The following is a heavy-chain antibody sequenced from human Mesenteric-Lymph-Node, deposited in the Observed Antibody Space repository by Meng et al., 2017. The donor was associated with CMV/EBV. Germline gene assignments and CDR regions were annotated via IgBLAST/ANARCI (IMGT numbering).Heavy chain of an antibody. V-gene: IGHV3-74*01. J-gene: IGHJ3*02. CDR2: INSDGSST. Sequence: GGSLRLSCAASGFTFSSYWMHWVRQAPGKGLVWVSRINSDGSSTSYADSVKGRFTISRDNAKNTLYLQMNSLRAEDTAVYYCARSVNHMAVTGRGALDIWGQGTMVTVSS. CDR3: ARSVNHMAVTGRGALDI. D-gene: IGHD1-14*01. CDR1: GFTFSSYW.